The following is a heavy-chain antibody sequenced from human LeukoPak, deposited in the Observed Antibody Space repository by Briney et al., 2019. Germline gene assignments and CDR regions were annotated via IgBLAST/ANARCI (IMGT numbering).Heavy chain of an antibody. V-gene: IGHV3-30-3*01. CDR3: ARGGSSDLYALDI. D-gene: IGHD2-2*01. CDR2: TSYDGSNK. CDR1: GFTFSSYA. J-gene: IGHJ3*02. Sequence: GGSLRLSCAASGFTFSSYAMHWVRQAPGKGLEWVAVTSYDGSNKYYADSVKGRFTISRDNSKNTLYLQVNSLRAEDTAVYSCARGGSSDLYALDIWGQGTMVTASS.